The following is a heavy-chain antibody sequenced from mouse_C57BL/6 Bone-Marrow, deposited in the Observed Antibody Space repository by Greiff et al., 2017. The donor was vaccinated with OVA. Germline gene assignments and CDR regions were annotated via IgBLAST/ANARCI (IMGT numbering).Heavy chain of an antibody. V-gene: IGHV1-81*01. CDR3: ARWTVVAHYWYFDV. CDR2: IYPRSGNT. D-gene: IGHD1-1*01. Sequence: QVQLQQSGAELARPGASVKLSCKASGYTFTSSGISWVKQRTGQGLEWIGEIYPRSGNTYYNEKFKGKATLTADKSSSTAYMELRSLTSEDSAVYFCARWTVVAHYWYFDVWGTGTTVTVSS. J-gene: IGHJ1*03. CDR1: GYTFTSSG.